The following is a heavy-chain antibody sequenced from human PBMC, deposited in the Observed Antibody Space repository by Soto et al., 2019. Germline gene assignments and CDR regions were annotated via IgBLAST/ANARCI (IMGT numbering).Heavy chain of an antibody. D-gene: IGHD3-16*01. Sequence: SETRSLNCTFSGRSISSYYWSWIRQPAGKGLEWIGRIYTSGSTNYNPSLKSRVTMSVDTSKNQFSLKLSSVTAADTAVYYCARDGGMGAFDIWGQGTMVTVPS. CDR2: IYTSGST. CDR3: ARDGGMGAFDI. J-gene: IGHJ3*02. V-gene: IGHV4-4*07. CDR1: GRSISSYY.